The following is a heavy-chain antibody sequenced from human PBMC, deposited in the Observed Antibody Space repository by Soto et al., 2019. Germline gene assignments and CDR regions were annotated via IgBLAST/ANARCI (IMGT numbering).Heavy chain of an antibody. CDR2: ISYDGSNK. D-gene: IGHD3-10*01. CDR3: ARAQELLWFGGPPDD. CDR1: GFTFSSYA. V-gene: IGHV3-30-3*01. J-gene: IGHJ4*02. Sequence: QVQLVESGGGVVQPGRSLRLSCAASGFTFSSYAMHWVRQAPGTGLEWVAVISYDGSNKYYADSVKGRFTISRDNSKNTLYLQMNSRRAEDTAVYYGARAQELLWFGGPPDDWGQGTLVTVSS.